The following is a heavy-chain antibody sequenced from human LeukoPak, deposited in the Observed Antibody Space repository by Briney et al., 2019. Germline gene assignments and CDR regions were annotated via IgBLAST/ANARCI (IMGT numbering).Heavy chain of an antibody. Sequence: GGSLRLSCAASGFTFDDYAMHWVRQAPGKGLEWVSGISWNSGSIGYADSVKGRFTISRDNAKNSLYLQMNGLRAEDTALYYCAKDMGWSYGMDVWGQGTTVTVSS. V-gene: IGHV3-9*01. D-gene: IGHD6-19*01. CDR3: AKDMGWSYGMDV. CDR1: GFTFDDYA. J-gene: IGHJ6*02. CDR2: ISWNSGSI.